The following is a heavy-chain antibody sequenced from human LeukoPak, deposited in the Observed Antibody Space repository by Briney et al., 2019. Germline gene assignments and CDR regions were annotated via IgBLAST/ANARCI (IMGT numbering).Heavy chain of an antibody. Sequence: ASVNVSCKASGYTFTSYAMHWVRQAPGQRLEWMGWINAGNGNTKYSQKFQGRVTITRDTSASTAYMELSSLRSEDTAVYYCARGRIVPAALDYWGQGTLVTVSS. CDR1: GYTFTSYA. D-gene: IGHD2-2*01. J-gene: IGHJ4*02. CDR3: ARGRIVPAALDY. V-gene: IGHV1-3*01. CDR2: INAGNGNT.